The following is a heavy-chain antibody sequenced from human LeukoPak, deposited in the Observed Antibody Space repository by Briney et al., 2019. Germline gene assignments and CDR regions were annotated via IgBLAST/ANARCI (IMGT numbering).Heavy chain of an antibody. D-gene: IGHD1-26*01. V-gene: IGHV4-59*01. CDR1: GGSISSYY. CDR3: AREPLRAESRWFDP. CDR2: ISYSGST. J-gene: IGHJ5*02. Sequence: SETLSLTCTVSGGSISSYYWSWIRQPPGKGLEWIGYISYSGSTNYNPSLKSRVTISVDMSKNQFSLKLSSVTAADTAVYYCAREPLRAESRWFDPWGQGILVTVSS.